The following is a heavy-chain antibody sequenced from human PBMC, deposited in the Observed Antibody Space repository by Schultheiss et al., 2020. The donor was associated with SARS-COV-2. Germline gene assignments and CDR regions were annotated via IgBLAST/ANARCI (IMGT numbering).Heavy chain of an antibody. V-gene: IGHV3-23*01. CDR3: ARSLNYASVYYYYYGMDV. J-gene: IGHJ6*02. CDR2: ISGSGGST. D-gene: IGHD4-11*01. CDR1: GFTFSRYA. Sequence: GGSLRLSCAASGFTFSRYAMTWIRQAPGKGLEWVSAISGSGGSTYYADSVKGRFTISRDNAKNSLFLQMDSLTAEDTAVYYCARSLNYASVYYYYYGMDVWGQGTTVTVSS.